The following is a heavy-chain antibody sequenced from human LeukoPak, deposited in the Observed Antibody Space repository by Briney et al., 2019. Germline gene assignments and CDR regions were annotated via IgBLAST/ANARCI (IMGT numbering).Heavy chain of an antibody. Sequence: PGGSLRLSCSASGFPFSSYAMHWVRQAPGKGLEYVSAISSNGGSTYYADSVKGRSTISRDNSKNTLYLQMSSLRAEDTAVYYCVKGGYSGYDGLFDYWGQGTLVTVSS. CDR1: GFPFSSYA. J-gene: IGHJ4*02. CDR2: ISSNGGST. V-gene: IGHV3-64D*06. D-gene: IGHD5-12*01. CDR3: VKGGYSGYDGLFDY.